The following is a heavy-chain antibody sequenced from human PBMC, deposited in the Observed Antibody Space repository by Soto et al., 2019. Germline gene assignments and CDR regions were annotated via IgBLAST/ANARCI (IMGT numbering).Heavy chain of an antibody. J-gene: IGHJ6*02. V-gene: IGHV1-69*06. CDR1: GGTFSSYA. CDR2: IIPIFGTA. D-gene: IGHD3-9*01. Sequence: RASVKVSCKASGGTFSSYAISWVRQAPGQGLEWMGGIIPIFGTANYAQKFQGRVTITADKSTSTAYMELSSLRSEDTAVYYCARGSITIFSGYGMDVWGQGTTVTVSS. CDR3: ARGSITIFSGYGMDV.